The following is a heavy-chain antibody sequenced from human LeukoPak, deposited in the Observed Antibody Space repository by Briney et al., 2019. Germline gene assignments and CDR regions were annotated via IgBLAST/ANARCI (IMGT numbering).Heavy chain of an antibody. CDR3: TPIWFGDLSPFDY. D-gene: IGHD3-10*01. J-gene: IGHJ4*02. V-gene: IGHV3-48*03. Sequence: GGSLRLSCAASGFTFSSYEMNWVRQAPGKGLEWISYITSSGSSTYYADSVRGRFTISRDNAQNSVYLQMDSLRAEDTAVYYCTPIWFGDLSPFDYWGQGTLVTVSS. CDR1: GFTFSSYE. CDR2: ITSSGSST.